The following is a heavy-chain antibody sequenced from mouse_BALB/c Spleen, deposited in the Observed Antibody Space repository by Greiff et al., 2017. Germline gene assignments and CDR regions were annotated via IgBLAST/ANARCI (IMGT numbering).Heavy chain of an antibody. J-gene: IGHJ3*01. V-gene: IGHV5-4*02. CDR3: ARGRGSTGWFAD. D-gene: IGHD4-1*02. CDR2: ISDGGSYT. CDR1: GFTFSDYY. Sequence: DVMLVESGGGLVKPGGSLKLSCAASGFTFSDYYMYWVRQTPEKRLEWVATISDGGSYTYYPDSVKGRFTISRDNAKNNLYLQMSSLKSEETAMYYGARGRGSTGWFADWGQGTLVTVSA.